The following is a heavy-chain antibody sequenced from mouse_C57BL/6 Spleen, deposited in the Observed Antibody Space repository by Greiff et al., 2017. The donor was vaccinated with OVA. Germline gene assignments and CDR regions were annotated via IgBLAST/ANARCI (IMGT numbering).Heavy chain of an antibody. J-gene: IGHJ4*01. Sequence: EVQLVESGGDLVKPGGSLKLSCAASGFTFSSYGMSWVRQTPDKRLEWVATISSGGSYTYYPDSVKGRFTISRDNAKNTLYLQMSSLKSEDTAMYYCARHKEAMDYWGQGTSVTVSS. CDR2: ISSGGSYT. CDR3: ARHKEAMDY. CDR1: GFTFSSYG. V-gene: IGHV5-6*01.